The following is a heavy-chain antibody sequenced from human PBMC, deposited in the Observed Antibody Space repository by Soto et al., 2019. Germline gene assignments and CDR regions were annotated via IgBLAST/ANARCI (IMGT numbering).Heavy chain of an antibody. CDR1: GFIFSNYA. CDR2: ISGSGGNI. CDR3: AKADRAVGSMIGDLEF. D-gene: IGHD4-17*01. Sequence: EMQLLESGGGLAQPGGSLRLSCAASGFIFSNYAMNWVRQAPGQGLEWVSGISGSGGNIYYGDSVKGRFTISRDNSKKTLYLRVNGLSAEGTARWYSAKADRAVGSMIGDLEFWGRGTLVILSS. V-gene: IGHV3-23*01. J-gene: IGHJ1*01.